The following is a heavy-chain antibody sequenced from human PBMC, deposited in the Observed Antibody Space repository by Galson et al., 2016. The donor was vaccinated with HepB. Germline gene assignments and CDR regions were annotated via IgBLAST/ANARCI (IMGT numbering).Heavy chain of an antibody. CDR2: IWYDGSNK. CDR3: AREAPIAAPGANDC. D-gene: IGHD6-13*01. J-gene: IGHJ4*02. V-gene: IGHV3-33*01. CDR1: GFTFNSFG. Sequence: SLRLSCAASGFTFNSFGMHWVRQAPGKGLEWVAVIWYDGSNKYYGDSVKGRFTISRENSKNTLYLQMNSLRAEDTAIYYCAREAPIAAPGANDCWGQGTQVTVSS.